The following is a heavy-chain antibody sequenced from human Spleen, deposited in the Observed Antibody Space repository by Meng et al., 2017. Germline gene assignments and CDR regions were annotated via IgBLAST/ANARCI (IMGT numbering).Heavy chain of an antibody. CDR2: ISWNSGSI. V-gene: IGHV3-9*01. CDR3: ARDLTLLDYGDYHD. D-gene: IGHD4-17*01. CDR1: GFSFDDYA. Sequence: GGSLRLSCAASGFSFDDYAMHWVRQAPGKGLEWVSGISWNSGSIGYADSVKGRFTISRDNAKNSLYLQMNSLRAEDTAVYYCARDLTLLDYGDYHDWGQGTLVTVSS. J-gene: IGHJ4*02.